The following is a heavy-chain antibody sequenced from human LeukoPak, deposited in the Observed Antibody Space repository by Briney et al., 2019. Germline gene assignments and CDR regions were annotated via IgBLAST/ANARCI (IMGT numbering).Heavy chain of an antibody. J-gene: IGHJ6*02. V-gene: IGHV3-20*04. Sequence: GGSLRLSCAASGFTFDDYVMSGVRQAPGKGLEWVSGINSNGGSTGYADSVKGRFTISRDNAKNSLYLQMNSLRAEDTALYYCARASRQLYRDYIRRDVWGQGTTVTVSS. CDR3: ARASRQLYRDYIRRDV. CDR2: INSNGGST. D-gene: IGHD4-17*01. CDR1: GFTFDDYV.